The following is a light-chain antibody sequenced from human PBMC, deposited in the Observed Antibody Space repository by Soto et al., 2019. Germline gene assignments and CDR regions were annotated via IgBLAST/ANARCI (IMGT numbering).Light chain of an antibody. CDR3: QQYGSSPS. Sequence: DIVFTQSPATLSLSPGERPPLYCGDSQRVSGGFLAWYQQKPGLAPRLILYDTSFRATGIPDRFSGSGSGTDFTLTISRLDPEDFAVYYCQQYGSSPSFGKGTKVDIK. CDR1: QRVSGGF. J-gene: IGKJ1*01. V-gene: IGKV3D-20*01. CDR2: DTS.